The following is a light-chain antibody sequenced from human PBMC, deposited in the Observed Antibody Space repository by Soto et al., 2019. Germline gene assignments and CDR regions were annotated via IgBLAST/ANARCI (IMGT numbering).Light chain of an antibody. CDR3: QQLESYPST. CDR2: AAS. J-gene: IGKJ4*01. CDR1: QTISSW. V-gene: IGKV1-5*01. Sequence: DIQMTQSPSTLSGSVGDRVTITCRASQTISSWLAWYQQKPGKAPKLLIYAASTLQSGVPSRFSGSGSGTDFTLTISSLQHEDFETYYCQQLESYPSTLGGGTKVDIK.